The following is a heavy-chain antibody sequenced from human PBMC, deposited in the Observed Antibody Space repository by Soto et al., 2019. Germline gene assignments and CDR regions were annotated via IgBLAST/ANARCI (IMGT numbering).Heavy chain of an antibody. CDR3: VKEGVRGVINPYYYYGMDV. J-gene: IGHJ6*02. CDR2: ISSNGGST. D-gene: IGHD3-10*01. Sequence: PGGSLRLSCSASGFTFSSYAMHWVRQAPGKGLEYVSAISSNGGSTYYADSVKGRFTISRDNSKNTLYLQMSSLGAEDTAVYYCVKEGVRGVINPYYYYGMDVWGQGTTVTVSS. CDR1: GFTFSSYA. V-gene: IGHV3-64D*08.